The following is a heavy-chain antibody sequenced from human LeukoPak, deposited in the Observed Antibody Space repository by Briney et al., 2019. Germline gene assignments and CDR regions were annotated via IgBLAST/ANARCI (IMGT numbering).Heavy chain of an antibody. D-gene: IGHD2-2*01. Sequence: SETLSLTCAVYGGSFSGYYWSLIRQPPGKGLEWIGEINHSGSTNYNPSLKSRVTISVDTSKNQFSLKLSSVTAADTAVYYCARGGQYCSSTSCYEWFDPWGQGTLVTVSS. CDR1: GGSFSGYY. J-gene: IGHJ5*02. V-gene: IGHV4-34*01. CDR3: ARGGQYCSSTSCYEWFDP. CDR2: INHSGST.